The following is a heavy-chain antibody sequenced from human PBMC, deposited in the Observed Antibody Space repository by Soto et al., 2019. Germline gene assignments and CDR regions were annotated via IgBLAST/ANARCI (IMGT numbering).Heavy chain of an antibody. Sequence: LRLSCAASGFTFSDYYMSWIRQAPGKGLEWVSYISSSGSTIYYADSVKGRFTISRDNAKNSLYLQMNSLRAEDTAVYYCARGGDIVVVVASRGPVWFDPWGQGTLVTVSS. CDR2: ISSSGSTI. CDR1: GFTFSDYY. V-gene: IGHV3-11*01. CDR3: ARGGDIVVVVASRGPVWFDP. J-gene: IGHJ5*02. D-gene: IGHD2-15*01.